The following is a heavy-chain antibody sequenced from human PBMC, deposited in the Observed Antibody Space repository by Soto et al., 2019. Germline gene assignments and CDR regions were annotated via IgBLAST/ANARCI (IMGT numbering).Heavy chain of an antibody. Sequence: PGGSLRLSCATSVFSFSSFVVIWVRQAPGKGLEWVSSLSGSDGKTYYADSVKGRFSMSTDTSKSTLYLEMNSLRAEDTAVYYCARWSSLDHWGQGTRVTVSS. D-gene: IGHD1-26*01. V-gene: IGHV3-23*01. CDR1: VFSFSSFV. CDR3: ARWSSLDH. J-gene: IGHJ4*02. CDR2: LSGSDGKT.